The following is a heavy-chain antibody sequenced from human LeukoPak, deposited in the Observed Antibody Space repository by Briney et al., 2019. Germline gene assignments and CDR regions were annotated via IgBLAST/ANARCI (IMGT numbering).Heavy chain of an antibody. CDR1: GFTFSSYG. V-gene: IGHV3-30*03. J-gene: IGHJ4*02. CDR3: ATSSNTYYYDSSGYPYYFDY. CDR2: ISYDGTNK. Sequence: PGRSLRLSCAVSGFTFSSYGMHWVRQAPGKGLEWMAVISYDGTNKYYADSVKGRFTISRDNSKNTLYLQMNSLRAEDTAVYYCATSSNTYYYDSSGYPYYFDYWGQGTLVTVSS. D-gene: IGHD3-22*01.